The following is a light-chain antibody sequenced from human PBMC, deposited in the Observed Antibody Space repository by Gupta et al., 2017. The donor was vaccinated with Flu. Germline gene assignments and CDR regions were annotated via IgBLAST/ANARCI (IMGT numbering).Light chain of an antibody. CDR2: KNN. CDR3: AAWDDSLNGGV. V-gene: IGLV1-44*01. J-gene: IGLJ3*02. Sequence: RVTISCSGSSSNIGSNSVNWYQQLPGTAPRVLIYKNNQRPSGVPDRFSGSKSGTSASLDIRGLQSEDEADYEWAAWDDSLNGGVFGGGTKLTVL. CDR1: SSNIGSNS.